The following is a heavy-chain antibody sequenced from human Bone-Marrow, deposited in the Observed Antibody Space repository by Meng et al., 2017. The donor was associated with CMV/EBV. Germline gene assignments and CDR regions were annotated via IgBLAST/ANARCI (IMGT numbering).Heavy chain of an antibody. D-gene: IGHD1-7*01. J-gene: IGHJ6*02. CDR3: ARAPPRSITGTNGSDYYYGMVV. CDR2: INPNSGGT. V-gene: IGHV1-2*02. CDR1: GYTFTGYY. Sequence: ASVNVSCKASGYTFTGYYMHWVRQAPGQGLEWMGGINPNSGGTNYAQKFQGRVTMTRDTSISTAYMEMSRLRSDDTAVYYCARAPPRSITGTNGSDYYYGMVVWGQGTTVTVSS.